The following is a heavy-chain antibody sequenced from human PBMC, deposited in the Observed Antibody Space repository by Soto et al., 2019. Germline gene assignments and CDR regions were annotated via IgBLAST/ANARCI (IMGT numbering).Heavy chain of an antibody. CDR1: GESFSGYY. CDR2: INTSGST. Sequence: QVQLQQWGAGLLKPSETLSLTCAVYGESFSGYYWSWIRQPPGKGMEWIGEINTSGSTNYNPSLKSRVTTSDDTYKNLFSMKLSSVTAADTALYYCAGNIVATLSYFDYWGQGTLVTVSS. CDR3: AGNIVATLSYFDY. J-gene: IGHJ4*02. D-gene: IGHD5-12*01. V-gene: IGHV4-34*02.